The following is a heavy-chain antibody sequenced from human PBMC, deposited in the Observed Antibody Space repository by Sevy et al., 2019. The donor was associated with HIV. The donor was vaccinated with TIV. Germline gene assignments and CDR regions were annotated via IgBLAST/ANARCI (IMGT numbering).Heavy chain of an antibody. CDR2: ISGSGGST. CDR1: GFTFSSYA. V-gene: IGHV3-23*01. Sequence: GSLRLSCAASGFTFSSYAMSWVRQAPGKGLEWVSAISGSGGSTYYADSVKGRFTISRDNSKNTLYLQMNSLRAEDMAVYYCAKSTVTTRSRYYYYGMDVWGQGTTVTVSS. CDR3: AKSTVTTRSRYYYYGMDV. J-gene: IGHJ6*02. D-gene: IGHD4-17*01.